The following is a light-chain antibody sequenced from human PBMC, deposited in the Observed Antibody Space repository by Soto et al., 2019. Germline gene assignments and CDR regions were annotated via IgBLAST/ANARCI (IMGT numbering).Light chain of an antibody. J-gene: IGKJ1*01. V-gene: IGKV3-20*01. Sequence: EIVLTQSPGTLSLSPGERATLSCRASQSVRNNYLAWYQQRPGQAHRLLIYAASSRATGIPDRFSGSGSGTDFTLTIRSLEPEDFAVYYCKQYGTSPRTVGQGTKVDIK. CDR3: KQYGTSPRT. CDR1: QSVRNNY. CDR2: AAS.